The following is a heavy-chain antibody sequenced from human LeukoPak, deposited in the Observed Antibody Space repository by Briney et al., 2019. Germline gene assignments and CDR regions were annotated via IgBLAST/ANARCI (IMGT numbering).Heavy chain of an antibody. V-gene: IGHV1-18*01. Sequence: ASVKVSCKASGYTFISYGISWVRQAPGQGLEWMGWISAYNGNTNYAQKLQGRVTMTTDRSTSTAYMELRSLRSDDTAVYYCAREERYYDFWSGFGPPGHMDVWGKGTTVTVSS. CDR1: GYTFISYG. J-gene: IGHJ6*03. CDR2: ISAYNGNT. CDR3: AREERYYDFWSGFGPPGHMDV. D-gene: IGHD3-3*01.